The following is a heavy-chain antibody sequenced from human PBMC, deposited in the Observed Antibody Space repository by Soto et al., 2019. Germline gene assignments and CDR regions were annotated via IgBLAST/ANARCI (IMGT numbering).Heavy chain of an antibody. D-gene: IGHD2-2*01. V-gene: IGHV4-30-4*01. CDR1: GGSISSGDYY. CDR2: IYYSGST. Sequence: SETLSLTCTVSGGSISSGDYYWSWIRQPPGKGLEWIGYIYYSGSTYYNPSLKSRVTISVDTSKNQFSLKLSSVTAADTAVYYCARDPKYQLLRYYYYYGMDVWGQGTTVTVSS. J-gene: IGHJ6*02. CDR3: ARDPKYQLLRYYYYYGMDV.